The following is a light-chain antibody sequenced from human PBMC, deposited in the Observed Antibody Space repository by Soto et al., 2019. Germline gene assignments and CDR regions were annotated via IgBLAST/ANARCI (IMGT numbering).Light chain of an antibody. CDR2: TNS. CDR1: RPNIGSNF. J-gene: IGLJ1*01. Sequence: QSVLTQPPSASGTPGQRLTIACSGTRPNIGSNFVNWYRQLPGTAPKLLVHTNSQRPSGVPDRFSGSKSGTSASLAISGLQSEDEGDYFCAVWDDSLHGYVFATGTKVTVL. V-gene: IGLV1-44*01. CDR3: AVWDDSLHGYV.